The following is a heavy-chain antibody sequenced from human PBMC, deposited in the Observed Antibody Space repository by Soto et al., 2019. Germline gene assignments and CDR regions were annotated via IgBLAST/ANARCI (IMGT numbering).Heavy chain of an antibody. CDR2: IYYSGGT. CDR1: SGSITSGSHY. D-gene: IGHD1-7*01. J-gene: IGHJ6*02. V-gene: IGHV4-39*01. Sequence: QLHLQESGPGLVKPSENLSLTCTVSSGSITSGSHYWGWIRQPPGKGLEWIGSIYYSGGTFYNPSLKSRVTISVDMSKYQFSMKLSSVTAADTAVYYCARAGTGTYSYYNYNGMDVWGQGTTINVFS. CDR3: ARAGTGTYSYYNYNGMDV.